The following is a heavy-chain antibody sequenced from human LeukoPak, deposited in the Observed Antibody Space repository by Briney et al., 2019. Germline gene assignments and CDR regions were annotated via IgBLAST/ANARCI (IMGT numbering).Heavy chain of an antibody. J-gene: IGHJ4*02. V-gene: IGHV3-20*01. CDR1: GFTFDDYG. D-gene: IGHD3-22*01. Sequence: GGSLRLSCAASGFTFDDYGMNWVRQVPGKGLEWVSGINWNGDSTGYADSVKGRFTISRDNAKNSLYLQMNSLRAEDTALYHCASHRGPESSGYFDYWGQGTLVTVSS. CDR3: ASHRGPESSGYFDY. CDR2: INWNGDST.